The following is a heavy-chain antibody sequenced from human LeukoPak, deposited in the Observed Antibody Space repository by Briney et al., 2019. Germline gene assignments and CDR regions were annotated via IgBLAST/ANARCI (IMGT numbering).Heavy chain of an antibody. D-gene: IGHD1-26*01. J-gene: IGHJ4*02. CDR2: TYQSGST. Sequence: PSETLSLTCTVSDYSIRSGYYWGWIRQPPGKGLEWIGSTYQSGSTYYNPSLKSRVTISIDTSKNQFSLKLSPVTAADTAIYYCARQRELRLFDYWGQGTLVTVSS. V-gene: IGHV4-38-2*02. CDR1: DYSIRSGYY. CDR3: ARQRELRLFDY.